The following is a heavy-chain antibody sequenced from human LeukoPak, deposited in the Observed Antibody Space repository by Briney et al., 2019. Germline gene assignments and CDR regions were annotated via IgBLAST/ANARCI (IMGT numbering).Heavy chain of an antibody. CDR2: IYTSGST. J-gene: IGHJ4*02. D-gene: IGHD3-10*01. CDR3: ARDTYYYGSGSYGLDY. CDR1: GGSISSYY. Sequence: NPSETLSLTCTVSGGSISSYYWSWIRQPAGKGLEWIGRIYTSGSTNYNPSLKSRVTMSVDTSKNQFSLKLSSVTAADTAVYYCARDTYYYGSGSYGLDYWGQGTLVTVSS. V-gene: IGHV4-4*07.